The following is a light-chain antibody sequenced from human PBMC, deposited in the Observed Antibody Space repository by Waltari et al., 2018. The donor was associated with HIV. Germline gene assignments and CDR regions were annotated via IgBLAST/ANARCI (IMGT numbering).Light chain of an antibody. CDR2: GGF. V-gene: IGKV1-39*01. CDR1: QSISPY. J-gene: IGKJ4*02. Sequence: DIQLTQSPSPLSASVVDRVTITCPTSQSISPYLNWYQQKPGKAPELRIYGGFSLQRGVPSGFSGRGSGTDFTLNITSLQPEDFATYFCQQSYRIPLTFGGGTKVEL. CDR3: QQSYRIPLT.